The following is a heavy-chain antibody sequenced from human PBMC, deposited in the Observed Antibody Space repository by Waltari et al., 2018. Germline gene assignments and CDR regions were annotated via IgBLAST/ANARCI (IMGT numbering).Heavy chain of an antibody. D-gene: IGHD3-22*01. CDR3: AKEKRISYYDSSGQFDY. CDR2: IYSGGDT. Sequence: EVQLLESGGGLVKPGGSLRLSFAASGFTFTHYAMSWVRQATGKGLEWVSVIYSGGDTYYADSVKGRFTISRDNSKNTLYLQMNSLRAEDTAVYFCAKEKRISYYDSSGQFDYWGQGTLVTVSS. V-gene: IGHV3-23*03. J-gene: IGHJ4*02. CDR1: GFTFTHYA.